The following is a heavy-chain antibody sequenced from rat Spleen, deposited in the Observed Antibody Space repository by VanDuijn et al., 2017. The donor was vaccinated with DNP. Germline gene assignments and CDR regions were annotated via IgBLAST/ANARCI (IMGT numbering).Heavy chain of an antibody. CDR3: ATRYYGYNGY. CDR1: GFTFSNYD. V-gene: IGHV5-25*01. J-gene: IGHJ2*01. CDR2: ISPSGGST. Sequence: EVQLVESGGGLVQPGRSLKLSCAASGFTFSNYDMAWVRQAPTKGLEWVASISPSGGSTYYRDSVKGRFTISRDNAKSTLYLQMDSLRSEDTATYYCATRYYGYNGYWGQGVMVTVSS. D-gene: IGHD1-9*01.